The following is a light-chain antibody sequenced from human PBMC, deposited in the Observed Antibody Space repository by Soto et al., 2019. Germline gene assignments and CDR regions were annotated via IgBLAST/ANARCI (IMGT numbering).Light chain of an antibody. J-gene: IGLJ3*02. CDR3: SSYTSSSTWV. Sequence: QSALTQPASVSGSPGQSITISCTGTSSDVGGYNYVSWYQQHPGKAPKLMIYEVSNRPSGVSNRFSGSKSGNTASLTVFGLQAEDEAGYYCSSYTSSSTWVFGGGTKLTVL. V-gene: IGLV2-14*01. CDR2: EVS. CDR1: SSDVGGYNY.